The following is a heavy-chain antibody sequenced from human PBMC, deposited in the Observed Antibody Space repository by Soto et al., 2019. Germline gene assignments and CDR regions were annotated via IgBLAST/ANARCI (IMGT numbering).Heavy chain of an antibody. V-gene: IGHV3-23*01. CDR1: GFALNTYA. J-gene: IGHJ6*02. CDR3: AKVTKRAAAGRYEYYKYGMDV. Sequence: GSRRLSCSASGFALNTYAMTWVRQAPGKGLEWGSVISGSGGSSYYADSVKGRFTISRDNSRNTLFLQMNGLRAEDTAVYYCAKVTKRAAAGRYEYYKYGMDVWGQGTTVTVSS. D-gene: IGHD6-13*01. CDR2: ISGSGGSS.